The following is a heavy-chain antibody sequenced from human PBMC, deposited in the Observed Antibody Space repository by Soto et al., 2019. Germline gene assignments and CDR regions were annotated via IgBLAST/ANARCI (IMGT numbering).Heavy chain of an antibody. D-gene: IGHD1-20*01. V-gene: IGHV4-34*01. Sequence: SETLSLTCAVYGGSFSGYYWSWIRQPPGKGLEWIGEINHSGSTNYNPSLKSRVTISVDTSRNQFSLKLSSVTAADTAVYYCAITVLRSYYDYYGMDVWGQGTTVTVSS. J-gene: IGHJ6*02. CDR1: GGSFSGYY. CDR2: INHSGST. CDR3: AITVLRSYYDYYGMDV.